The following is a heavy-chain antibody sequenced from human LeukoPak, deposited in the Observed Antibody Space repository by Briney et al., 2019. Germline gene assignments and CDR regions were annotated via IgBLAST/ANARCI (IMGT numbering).Heavy chain of an antibody. D-gene: IGHD6-13*01. V-gene: IGHV3-30*18. J-gene: IGHJ4*02. CDR1: GYSISSGY. Sequence: LSLTCTVSGYSISSGYYWGWIRQAPGKGLEWVAVISYDGSNKYYADSVKGRFTISRDDSKNTLYLQMNSLRAEDTAVYYCAKVAAAGAADYWGQGTLVTVSS. CDR2: ISYDGSNK. CDR3: AKVAAAGAADY.